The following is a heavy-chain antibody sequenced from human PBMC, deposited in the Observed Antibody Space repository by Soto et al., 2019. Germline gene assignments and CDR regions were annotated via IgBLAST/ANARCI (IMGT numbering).Heavy chain of an antibody. CDR1: GFTFSSYG. V-gene: IGHV3-33*01. D-gene: IGHD1-7*01. CDR3: ARENWNYAGGMDV. J-gene: IGHJ6*02. Sequence: GGSLRLSCAASGFTFSSYGMHWVRQAPGKGLEWVAVIWYDGSNKYYADSVKGRFTISRDNSKNTLYLQMNSLRAEDTAVYYCARENWNYAGGMDVWGQGTTVTVSS. CDR2: IWYDGSNK.